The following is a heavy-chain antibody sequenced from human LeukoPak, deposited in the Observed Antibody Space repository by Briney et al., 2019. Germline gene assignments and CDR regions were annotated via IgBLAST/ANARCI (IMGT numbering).Heavy chain of an antibody. CDR1: GGSISSSSYY. CDR3: ARVTVGGWYSKSNYYFDY. V-gene: IGHV4-39*07. J-gene: IGHJ4*02. D-gene: IGHD6-19*01. Sequence: PSETLSLTCTVSGGSISSSSYYWGWIRQPPGKGLEWIGSIYYSGSTYYNPSLKSRVTISVDTSKNQFSLKLSSVTAADTAVYYCARVTVGGWYSKSNYYFDYWGQGTLVTVSS. CDR2: IYYSGST.